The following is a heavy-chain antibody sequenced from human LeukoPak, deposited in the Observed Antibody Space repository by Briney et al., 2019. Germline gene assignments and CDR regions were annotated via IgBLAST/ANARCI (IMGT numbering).Heavy chain of an antibody. V-gene: IGHV3-7*01. CDR2: IKQDGSDK. Sequence: GGSLRLSCAASGFTFSNYWMSWVRQAPGKGLEWVANIKQDGSDKYYVDSVKGRFTISRDNAKNSLYLQMNSLGAEDTAVYYCARFSSSPCCSFDYWGQGTLVTVSS. CDR3: ARFSSSPCCSFDY. J-gene: IGHJ4*02. CDR1: GFTFSNYW. D-gene: IGHD6-6*01.